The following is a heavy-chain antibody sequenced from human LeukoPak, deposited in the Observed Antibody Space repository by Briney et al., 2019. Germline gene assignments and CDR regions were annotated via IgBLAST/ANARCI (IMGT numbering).Heavy chain of an antibody. CDR3: ARTMMTATVDY. V-gene: IGHV3-33*01. CDR2: IWYDGSNE. D-gene: IGHD3-22*01. J-gene: IGHJ4*02. CDR1: GFTFSNYG. Sequence: GGSLRLSCAASGFTFSNYGMQWVRQAPGKGLEWVAVIWYDGSNEDYADSVKGRFTISRDNSKNTLYLQMNSLGAEDTAVYYCARTMMTATVDYWGQGTLVTVSS.